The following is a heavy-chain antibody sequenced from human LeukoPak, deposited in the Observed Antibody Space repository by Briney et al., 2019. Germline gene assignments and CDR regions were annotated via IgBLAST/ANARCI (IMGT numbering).Heavy chain of an antibody. Sequence: GGSLRLSCAASGFTFSSYGMHWVRQAPGKGLDWVAVIWYDGSNKYYAESVKGRFTISRDNSKNTLYLQMNSLRAEDTAVYYCARRTYDAFDIWGQGTMVTVSS. V-gene: IGHV3-33*01. CDR3: ARRTYDAFDI. D-gene: IGHD1-14*01. CDR2: IWYDGSNK. CDR1: GFTFSSYG. J-gene: IGHJ3*02.